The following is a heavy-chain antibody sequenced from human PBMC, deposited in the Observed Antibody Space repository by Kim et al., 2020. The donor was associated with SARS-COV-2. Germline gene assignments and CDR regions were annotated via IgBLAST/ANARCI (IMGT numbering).Heavy chain of an antibody. CDR3: ATPRGFGFLAAFDI. D-gene: IGHD3-16*01. J-gene: IGHJ3*02. V-gene: IGHV3-23*01. Sequence: ADTGKGRLPISRDNSKNTLYLQMNSLRAEDTAVYYCATPRGFGFLAAFDIWGQGTMVTVSS.